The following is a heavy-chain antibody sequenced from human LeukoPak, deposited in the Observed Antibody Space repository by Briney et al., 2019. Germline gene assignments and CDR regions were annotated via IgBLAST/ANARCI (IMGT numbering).Heavy chain of an antibody. Sequence: ASVKVSCKASGYTFTSYYMHWVRQAPGQGLEWMGIINPSGGSTSYAQKFQGRVTMTRDMSTSTVYMELSRLRSEDTAVYYCARDLGGSRYGQAGGFDYWGQGTLVTVSS. V-gene: IGHV1-46*01. J-gene: IGHJ4*02. CDR2: INPSGGST. CDR3: ARDLGGSRYGQAGGFDY. D-gene: IGHD3-16*01. CDR1: GYTFTSYY.